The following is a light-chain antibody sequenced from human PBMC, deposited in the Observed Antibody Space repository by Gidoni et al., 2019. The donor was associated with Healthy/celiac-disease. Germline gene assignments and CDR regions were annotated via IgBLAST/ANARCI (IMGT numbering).Light chain of an antibody. CDR1: NIGSKS. J-gene: IGLJ3*02. Sequence: SYVLTPPPPVAVAPGPTARITCGGNNIGSKSVHWDQQKPGQAPVLVVYDDSDRPSGIPERFSGSNSGNTATLTISRVEAGDEADYYCQVWDSSSDHPVFGGGTKLTVL. CDR2: DDS. CDR3: QVWDSSSDHPV. V-gene: IGLV3-21*02.